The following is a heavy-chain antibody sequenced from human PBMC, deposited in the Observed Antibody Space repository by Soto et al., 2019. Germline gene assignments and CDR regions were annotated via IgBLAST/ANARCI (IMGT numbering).Heavy chain of an antibody. V-gene: IGHV1-18*01. D-gene: IGHD2-21*01. Sequence: QGQLVQSGGEVKKPGASVRVSCKASGYPFISYAITWVRQAPGQGLEWMGYMSGYNGETKYAQRFQGRLTMTRDTATSTAYVELGSLRSDDTAVYYCARGTIVVAPYYYMDVWGKGTTVTVSS. J-gene: IGHJ6*03. CDR3: ARGTIVVAPYYYMDV. CDR1: GYPFISYA. CDR2: MSGYNGET.